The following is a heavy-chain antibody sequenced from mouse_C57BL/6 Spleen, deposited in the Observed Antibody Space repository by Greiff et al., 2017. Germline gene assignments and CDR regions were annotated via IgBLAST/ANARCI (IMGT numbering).Heavy chain of an antibody. V-gene: IGHV10-1*01. Sequence: EVQRVESGGGLVQPKGSLKLSCAASGFSFNTYAMNWVRQAPGKGLEWVARIRSKSNNYATYYADSVKDRFTISRDDSESMLYLQMNNLKTEDTAMYYCVRQRDPYYAMDYWGQGTSVTVSS. CDR1: GFSFNTYA. J-gene: IGHJ4*01. CDR3: VRQRDPYYAMDY. CDR2: IRSKSNNYAT.